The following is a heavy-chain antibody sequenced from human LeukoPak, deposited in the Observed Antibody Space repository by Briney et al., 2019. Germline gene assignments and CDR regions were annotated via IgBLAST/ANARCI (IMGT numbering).Heavy chain of an antibody. D-gene: IGHD3-10*01. Sequence: GGSLRSSCAASGFTFSNAWMSWVRQAPGKGLEWVGRIKSKTDGGTTDYAAPVKGRFTISRDDSKNTLYLQMNSLKTEDTAVYYCTTDCLLWFGEACYMDVWGKGTTVTVSS. CDR1: GFTFSNAW. CDR3: TTDCLLWFGEACYMDV. V-gene: IGHV3-15*01. J-gene: IGHJ6*03. CDR2: IKSKTDGGTT.